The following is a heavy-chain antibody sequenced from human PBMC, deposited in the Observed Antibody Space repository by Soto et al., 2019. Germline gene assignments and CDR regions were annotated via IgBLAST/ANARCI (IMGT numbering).Heavy chain of an antibody. D-gene: IGHD3-22*01. J-gene: IGHJ4*02. V-gene: IGHV5-10-1*01. CDR1: GNSFAGYW. CDR2: IDPSDSQT. Sequence: AESLSTSCKVYGNSFAGYWITWVLQKPGKGLEWMGRIDPSDSQTYYSPSFRGHVTISVTKSITTVFLQWSSLRASDTAMYYCARQIYDSDTGPNFQYYFDSWGQGTPVTVSS. CDR3: ARQIYDSDTGPNFQYYFDS.